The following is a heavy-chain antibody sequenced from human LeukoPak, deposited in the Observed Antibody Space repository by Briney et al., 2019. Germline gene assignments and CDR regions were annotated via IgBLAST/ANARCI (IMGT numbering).Heavy chain of an antibody. CDR2: IYYSGST. CDR1: GGSIIAYY. J-gene: IGHJ3*02. CDR3: ARGHLSGNFI. V-gene: IGHV4-59*01. D-gene: IGHD3-10*01. Sequence: SETLSLTCSVSGGSIIAYYWSWIRQPPGKELEWIGYIYYSGSTNYNPSLKSRVTISVDTSKNQFSLKLSSVTAADTAVYYCARGHLSGNFIWGQGTMVTVSS.